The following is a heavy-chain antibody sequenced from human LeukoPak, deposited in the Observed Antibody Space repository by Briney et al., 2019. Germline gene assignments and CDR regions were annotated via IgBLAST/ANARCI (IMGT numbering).Heavy chain of an antibody. CDR3: AKDYEYNSNTWYFH. Sequence: GSLRLSCAASGFTFNKFAMSWVRQAPGKGLEWVSGIIENGGETYYADSVRGRFTISRDNSKNTLYLQMNSLSDEETAVYYCAKDYEYNSNTWYFHWGRGTLVSVSS. J-gene: IGHJ4*02. CDR1: GFTFNKFA. CDR2: IIENGGET. D-gene: IGHD6-13*01. V-gene: IGHV3-23*01.